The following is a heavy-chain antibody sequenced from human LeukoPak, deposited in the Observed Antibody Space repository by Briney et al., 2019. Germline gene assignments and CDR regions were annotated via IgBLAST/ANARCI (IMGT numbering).Heavy chain of an antibody. CDR3: AREPNIAAVGHVDY. J-gene: IGHJ4*02. Sequence: GESLRLSWAASGYTFSDYNMNWVRKAPGKGLEWVSYISSGSVTIYYADSVKGRFTISRDNAKNSLYLQMNSLRAEDTAVYYCAREPNIAAVGHVDYWGQGTLVTVSS. CDR1: GYTFSDYN. D-gene: IGHD6-13*01. V-gene: IGHV3-48*01. CDR2: ISSGSVTI.